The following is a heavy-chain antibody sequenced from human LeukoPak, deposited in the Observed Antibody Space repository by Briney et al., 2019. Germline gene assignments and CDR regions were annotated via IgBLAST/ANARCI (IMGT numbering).Heavy chain of an antibody. V-gene: IGHV3-7*01. CDR1: GFTSSSYA. CDR2: IKQDGNEK. J-gene: IGHJ4*02. CDR3: ARDTLGEGEDANYAVYYFDY. D-gene: IGHD4/OR15-4a*01. Sequence: QPGGSLRLSCAASGFTSSSYAMSWVRQAPGKGLEWVANIKQDGNEKYYADSVKGRFTISRDNGKNSLDLQMNSLRADDTAVYYCARDTLGEGEDANYAVYYFDYWGQGTVVTVSS.